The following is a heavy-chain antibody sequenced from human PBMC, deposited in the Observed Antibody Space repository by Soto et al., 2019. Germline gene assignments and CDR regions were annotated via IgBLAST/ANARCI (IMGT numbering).Heavy chain of an antibody. V-gene: IGHV3-30*18. J-gene: IGHJ6*02. Sequence: PGASLRLSCAASGFTFNNYGMHWVRQAPGKGLEWVAVISYDGSKKYNADSVKGRFTISRDNSKNTLYLQMNSLRPEDTAVYYCAKGRDTAYYYGMDVWGQGTTVTV. D-gene: IGHD5-18*01. CDR1: GFTFNNYG. CDR2: ISYDGSKK. CDR3: AKGRDTAYYYGMDV.